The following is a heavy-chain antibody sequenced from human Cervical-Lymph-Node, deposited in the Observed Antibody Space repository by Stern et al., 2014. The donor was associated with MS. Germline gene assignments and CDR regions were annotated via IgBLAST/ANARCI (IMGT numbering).Heavy chain of an antibody. CDR1: GFTFSNYW. D-gene: IGHD1-7*01. CDR3: ARAVRELGT. Sequence: EVQLVESGGGLVQPGESLRLSCAVSGFTFSNYWMTWVRQAPGQGLEWVASIKTDGSEKSDVASGKGRFTISRDNAKNSLYLQMNSLRAEDTAVYYCARAVRELGTWGQGTLVTVSS. J-gene: IGHJ5*02. CDR2: IKTDGSEK. V-gene: IGHV3-7*01.